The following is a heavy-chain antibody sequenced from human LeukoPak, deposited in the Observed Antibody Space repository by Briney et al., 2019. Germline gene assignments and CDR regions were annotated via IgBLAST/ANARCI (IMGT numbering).Heavy chain of an antibody. Sequence: SETLSLTCTVSGGSISSGDYYWSWIRQHPGTGLEWIGYIYYSGSTYYNPSLKSRVTISVDTSKNQFSLKLSSVTAADTAVYYCARVGLSKPTRWSPYFDYWGQGTLVTVSS. J-gene: IGHJ4*02. CDR2: IYYSGST. V-gene: IGHV4-30-4*08. CDR3: ARVGLSKPTRWSPYFDY. CDR1: GGSISSGDYY. D-gene: IGHD5-24*01.